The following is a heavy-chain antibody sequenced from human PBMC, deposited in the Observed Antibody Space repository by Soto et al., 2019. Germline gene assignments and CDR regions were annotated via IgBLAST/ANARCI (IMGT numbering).Heavy chain of an antibody. CDR3: ARKAWHYDILTGYYLDY. J-gene: IGHJ4*02. CDR1: GGSFSGYY. CDR2: INHSGST. V-gene: IGHV4-34*01. D-gene: IGHD3-9*01. Sequence: SETLSLTCAVYGGSFSGYYWSWIRQPPGKGLEWIGEINHSGSTNYNPSLKSRVTISVDTSKNQFSLKLSSVTAADTAVYYCARKAWHYDILTGYYLDYWGQGNLVTVSS.